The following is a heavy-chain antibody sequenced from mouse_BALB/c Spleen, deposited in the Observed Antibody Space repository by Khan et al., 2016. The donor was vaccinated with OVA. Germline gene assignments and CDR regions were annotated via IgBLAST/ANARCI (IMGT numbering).Heavy chain of an antibody. CDR3: ARIYGGDFDY. D-gene: IGHD1-1*01. CDR1: GFSITTDYA. Sequence: VQLQQSGPGLVKPSQSLSLTCTVTGFSITTDYAWNWIGQFPGSKLEWMGHISYSGNTKYNPSLKSRISITRDTSKNQFFLQLKSVTTEDTARYYCARIYGGDFDYWGQGTTLTVSS. CDR2: ISYSGNT. J-gene: IGHJ2*01. V-gene: IGHV3-2*02.